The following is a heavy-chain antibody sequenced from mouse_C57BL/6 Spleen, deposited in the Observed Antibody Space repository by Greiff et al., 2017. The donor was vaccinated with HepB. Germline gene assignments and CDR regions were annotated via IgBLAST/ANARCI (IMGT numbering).Heavy chain of an antibody. D-gene: IGHD2-4*01. CDR2: IDPSDSDT. J-gene: IGHJ3*01. CDR3: LYYDYDGFAY. CDR1: GYTFTSYW. Sequence: VQLQQPGAELVMPGSSVKLSCKASGYTFTSYWMHWVKQRPIQGLEWIGNIDPSDSDTHYNQKFKDKATLTVDKSSSTAYMQLSSLTSEDSAVYYCLYYDYDGFAYWGQGTLVTVSA. V-gene: IGHV1-52*01.